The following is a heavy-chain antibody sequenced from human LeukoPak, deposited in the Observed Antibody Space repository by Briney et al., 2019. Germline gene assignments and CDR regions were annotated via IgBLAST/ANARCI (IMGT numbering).Heavy chain of an antibody. CDR1: GYTFTGYY. J-gene: IGHJ6*02. Sequence: ASVKVSCKASGYTFTGYYMHWVRQAPGQGLEWMGLINPNSGGTNYAQKFQGRVTMTRDTSISTAYMELSRLRSDDTAVYYCASPALGYCSSTSCYRDYYYYYGMDVWGQGTTVTVSS. CDR2: INPNSGGT. CDR3: ASPALGYCSSTSCYRDYYYYYGMDV. V-gene: IGHV1-2*02. D-gene: IGHD2-2*02.